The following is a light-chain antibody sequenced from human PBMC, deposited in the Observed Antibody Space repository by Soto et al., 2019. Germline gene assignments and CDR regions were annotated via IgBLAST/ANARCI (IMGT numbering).Light chain of an antibody. CDR3: SSSTSSSPYV. CDR1: SSDIGAYAS. J-gene: IGLJ1*01. CDR2: SVS. Sequence: QSALTQPASVSGSPGQSITISCTGTSSDIGAYASVSWYQQHPDKAPKLIIYSVSHRSSGVSDRFSGSKSGNTASLTISGLHTEDEADYYCSSSTSSSPYVFGTGTKVTVL. V-gene: IGLV2-14*03.